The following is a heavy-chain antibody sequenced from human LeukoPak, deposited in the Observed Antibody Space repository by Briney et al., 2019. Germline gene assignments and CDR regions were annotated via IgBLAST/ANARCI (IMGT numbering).Heavy chain of an antibody. CDR1: GGSISSYY. CDR2: VYYSGST. J-gene: IGHJ4*02. V-gene: IGHV4-59*01. CDR3: ARASSGGRKFDY. Sequence: SETLSLTCTVSGGSISSYYWNWIRQPPGKGLEWIGYVYYSGSTNYNPSLKSRVTISVDTSKNQFSLKLSSVTAADTAVYYCARASSGGRKFDYWGQGTLVTVSS. D-gene: IGHD2-15*01.